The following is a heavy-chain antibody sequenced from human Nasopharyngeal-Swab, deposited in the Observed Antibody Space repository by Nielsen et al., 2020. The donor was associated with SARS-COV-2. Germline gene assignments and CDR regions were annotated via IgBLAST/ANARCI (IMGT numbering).Heavy chain of an antibody. CDR3: ARGARITIFGVVSQLDV. D-gene: IGHD3-3*01. Sequence: WIRQPPGKGLEWIGSLHYTGTIYYNPSLKSRVTISVDTSKTHFSLKLSSVTAADTAVYYCARGARITIFGVVSQLDVWGQGTTVTVSS. V-gene: IGHV4-39*07. J-gene: IGHJ6*02. CDR2: LHYTGTI.